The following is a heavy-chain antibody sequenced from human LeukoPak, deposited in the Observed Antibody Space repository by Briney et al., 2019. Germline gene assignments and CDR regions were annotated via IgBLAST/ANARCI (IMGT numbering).Heavy chain of an antibody. CDR1: GFTFSSYW. D-gene: IGHD1-26*01. Sequence: GGSLRLSCAASGFTFSSYWMSWVRQAPGKGLEWVANIKQDGSKKYYVDSVKGRFTISRDNAKNSLYLQMNSLRAEDTAVYYCAKAANEWELLAGYFGYWGQGTLVTVSS. CDR2: IKQDGSKK. V-gene: IGHV3-7*03. J-gene: IGHJ4*02. CDR3: AKAANEWELLAGYFGY.